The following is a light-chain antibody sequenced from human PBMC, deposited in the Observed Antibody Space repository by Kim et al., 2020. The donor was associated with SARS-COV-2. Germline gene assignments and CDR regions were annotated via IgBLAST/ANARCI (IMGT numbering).Light chain of an antibody. CDR2: RNN. Sequence: QAGLTQPPSVSKGLRQTATLTCTENNNNVGNQGAAWLQQHQGHPPKLLSYRNNNRPSGISERFSASRSGDTASLTITGLQPEDETDYYCSAWDSSLNAWVFGVGTQLTVL. CDR3: SAWDSSLNAWV. V-gene: IGLV10-54*04. J-gene: IGLJ3*02. CDR1: NNNVGNQG.